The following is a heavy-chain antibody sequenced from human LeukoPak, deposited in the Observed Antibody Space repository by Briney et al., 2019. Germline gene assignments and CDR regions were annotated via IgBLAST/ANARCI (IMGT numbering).Heavy chain of an antibody. J-gene: IGHJ4*02. CDR3: ARADSSSEPFDS. Sequence: SETLSLTCTVSGGSISRSSYYWGWIRQPPGKGLEWIGSIYYSGTTYYNLSLKSRVTISVDTSKNQFSLKLSSVTAADTAVYYCARADSSSEPFDSWGQGTLVTVSS. V-gene: IGHV4-39*01. CDR1: GGSISRSSYY. D-gene: IGHD6-13*01. CDR2: IYYSGTT.